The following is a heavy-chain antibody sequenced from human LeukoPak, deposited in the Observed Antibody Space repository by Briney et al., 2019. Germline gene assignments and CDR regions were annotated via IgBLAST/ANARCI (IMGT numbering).Heavy chain of an antibody. V-gene: IGHV3-43*02. CDR2: ISGDGGST. CDR3: AKDISGTWYFDY. CDR1: GFTFDDYA. Sequence: GGSLRLSCAASGFTFDDYAMHWVRQDPGKGLEWVSLISGDGGSTYYADSVKGRFTISRDNSKNPLYLEMNSLRTEDTALYYCAKDISGTWYFDYWGQGTLVTVSS. D-gene: IGHD1-1*01. J-gene: IGHJ4*02.